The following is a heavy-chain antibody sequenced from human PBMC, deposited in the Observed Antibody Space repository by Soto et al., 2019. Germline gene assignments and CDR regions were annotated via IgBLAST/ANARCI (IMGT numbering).Heavy chain of an antibody. CDR2: IYYSGST. Sequence: SETLSLTCTVSGGSISSGGYYWSWIRQHPGKGLEWIGYIYYSGSTYYNPSLKSRVTISVDTSKNQFSLKLSSVTAADTAVYYCAREAPFRYFDWLLSPSVWGQGTLVTVSS. CDR3: AREAPFRYFDWLLSPSV. J-gene: IGHJ4*02. D-gene: IGHD3-9*01. CDR1: GGSISSGGYY. V-gene: IGHV4-31*03.